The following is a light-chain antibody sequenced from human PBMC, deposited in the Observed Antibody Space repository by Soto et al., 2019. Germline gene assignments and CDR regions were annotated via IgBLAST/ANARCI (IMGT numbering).Light chain of an antibody. CDR1: QSVSNN. V-gene: IGKV3-15*01. J-gene: IGKJ1*01. CDR2: GAS. Sequence: EIVMTQSPATLSVSPGERATLSCRASQSVSNNLAWYQQKPGQAPRLLIYGASTRATGIPASFSGSGSGTEFTLTISSLQSEDLAVYYCQQYNNWPRTFGQGTKVEIK. CDR3: QQYNNWPRT.